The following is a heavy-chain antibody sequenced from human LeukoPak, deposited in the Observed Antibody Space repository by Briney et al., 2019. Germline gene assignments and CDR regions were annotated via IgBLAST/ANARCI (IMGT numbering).Heavy chain of an antibody. CDR1: GFTFSGYA. CDR3: ARGGYCSSTSCYYNWFDP. Sequence: GGSLRLSCAASGFTFSGYAMHWVRQAPGKGLQYVSAISSNGGSTYYANSVKGRFTISRDNSKNTLYLQMGSLRAEDMAVYYCARGGYCSSTSCYYNWFDPWGQGTLVTVSS. V-gene: IGHV3-64*01. J-gene: IGHJ5*02. CDR2: ISSNGGST. D-gene: IGHD2-2*01.